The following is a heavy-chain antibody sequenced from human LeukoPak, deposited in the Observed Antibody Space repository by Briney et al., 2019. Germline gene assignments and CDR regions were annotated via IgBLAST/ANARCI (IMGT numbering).Heavy chain of an antibody. J-gene: IGHJ4*02. CDR3: TTVDYGDLTPAASSDY. Sequence: PGGSLRLSCTASGFSLSKVWMSWVRQAPGQGLEWVGHIKTKTDGGTTEYVAPVRGRFIISRDDSGDTLYLQMNSLRIEDTAVYYCTTVDYGDLTPAASSDYWGQGTLVTVSS. CDR1: GFSLSKVW. CDR2: IKTKTDGGTT. D-gene: IGHD4-17*01. V-gene: IGHV3-15*01.